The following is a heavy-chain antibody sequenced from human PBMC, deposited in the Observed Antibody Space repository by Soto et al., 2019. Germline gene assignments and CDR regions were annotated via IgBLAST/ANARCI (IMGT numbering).Heavy chain of an antibody. CDR2: VNHSGST. CDR1: GGSFSGYY. Sequence: SETLSLTCAVYGGSFSGYYWSWIRQPPGKGLEWIGEVNHSGSTNYNPSLKSRVTISVDTSKNQFSLKLSSVTAADTAVYYCARGMTTVTTLDYWGQGTLVTVSS. CDR3: ARGMTTVTTLDY. V-gene: IGHV4-34*01. J-gene: IGHJ4*02. D-gene: IGHD4-4*01.